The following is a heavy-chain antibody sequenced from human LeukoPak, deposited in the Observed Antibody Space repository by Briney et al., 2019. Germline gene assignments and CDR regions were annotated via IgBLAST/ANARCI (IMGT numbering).Heavy chain of an antibody. CDR3: ARKRQDWVVAPEHY. Sequence: SETLSLTCTVSGGSIGSSSYYWGRIRQPPGKGLEWIGSIYYSGSTYYNPSLKSRVTISVDTSKNQFSLKRSAVTAADTAVYYCARKRQDWVVAPEHYWGQGTLVTVSS. D-gene: IGHD3/OR15-3a*01. CDR1: GGSIGSSSYY. J-gene: IGHJ4*02. CDR2: IYYSGST. V-gene: IGHV4-39*01.